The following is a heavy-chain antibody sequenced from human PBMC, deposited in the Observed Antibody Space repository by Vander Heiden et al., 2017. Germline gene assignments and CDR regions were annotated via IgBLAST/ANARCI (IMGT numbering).Heavy chain of an antibody. V-gene: IGHV3-48*01. CDR2: ISSSDSTI. CDR3: ARDRGRSGSYSLDY. Sequence: EVQLVESGGGLVQPGGSLRLSCVVSGFTFSGYSMNWVRQAPGKGLEWVSYISSSDSTIYYADSVKGRFTISRDNAKNLLYLQMNSLRAEDTAIYYCARDRGRSGSYSLDYWGQGTPVTVSS. J-gene: IGHJ4*02. CDR1: GFTFSGYS. D-gene: IGHD1-26*01.